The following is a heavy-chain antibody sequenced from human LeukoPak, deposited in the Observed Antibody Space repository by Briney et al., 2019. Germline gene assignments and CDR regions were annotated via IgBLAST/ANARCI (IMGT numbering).Heavy chain of an antibody. V-gene: IGHV3-23*01. J-gene: IGHJ4*02. CDR3: AKDPHTVTIDYFDY. Sequence: PGGSLRLSCAASGFSFGSYAMSWVRQAAGKGLEWVSEVCGSVSGSGDCTHYADSVKGRFTISRDNSKKTLYLQMNSLRAEDTAVYYCAKDPHTVTIDYFDYWGQGTLVTVSS. D-gene: IGHD4-17*01. CDR2: VCGSVSGSGDCT. CDR1: GFSFGSYA.